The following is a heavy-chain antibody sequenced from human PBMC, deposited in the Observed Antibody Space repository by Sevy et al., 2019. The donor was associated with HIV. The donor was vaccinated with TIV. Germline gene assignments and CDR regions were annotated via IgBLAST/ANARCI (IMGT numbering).Heavy chain of an antibody. Sequence: GGSLRLSCAASGFTFDDYAIHWVRQAPGKGLEWVSGVTWTSGIIDYADSVKGRFTISRDNAKNSLYLQMNSLRAEDTALYYCAKGAGQWMAHAIDLWGQGTMVTVSS. J-gene: IGHJ3*01. CDR3: AKGAGQWMAHAIDL. CDR1: GFTFDDYA. D-gene: IGHD6-19*01. V-gene: IGHV3-9*01. CDR2: VTWTSGII.